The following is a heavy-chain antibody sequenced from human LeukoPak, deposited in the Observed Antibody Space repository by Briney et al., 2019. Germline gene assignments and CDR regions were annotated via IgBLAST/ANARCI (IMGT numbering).Heavy chain of an antibody. CDR2: IYHSGST. D-gene: IGHD3-10*01. CDR3: AREDTMVRGVIKNDAFDI. V-gene: IGHV4-4*02. Sequence: SGTLSLTCAVSGGSISSSNWWSWVRQPPGKGLEWIGEIYHSGSTNYNPSLKSRVTISGDKSKNQFSLKLSSVTAADTAVYYCAREDTMVRGVIKNDAFDIWGQGTMVTVSS. CDR1: GGSISSSNW. J-gene: IGHJ3*02.